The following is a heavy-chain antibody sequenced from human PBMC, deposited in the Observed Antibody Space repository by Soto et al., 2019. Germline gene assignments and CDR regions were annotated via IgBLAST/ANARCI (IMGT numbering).Heavy chain of an antibody. V-gene: IGHV1-18*01. CDR1: GYIFTSYH. CDR2: ITPFTGNT. J-gene: IGHJ4*02. CDR3: LRSYYYDASGYSPGGY. Sequence: QVQLVQSGAEVKKPGASVKVSCKASGYIFTSYHISWVRQAPGQGLEWMGWITPFTGNTKYAQKFQGRVTMTTDTSTSTAYMYLRSLRSDDTAVYYCLRSYYYDASGYSPGGYWGQGTLVSVSS. D-gene: IGHD3-22*01.